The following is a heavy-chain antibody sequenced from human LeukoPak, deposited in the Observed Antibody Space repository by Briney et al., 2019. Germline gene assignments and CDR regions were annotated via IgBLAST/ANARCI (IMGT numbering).Heavy chain of an antibody. CDR1: GFTFSSYS. CDR3: ARCCYTDFGIHYYYYGMDV. CDR2: ISSSSSYI. D-gene: IGHD2-2*02. Sequence: GGSLRLSCAASGFTFSSYSMNWVRQAPGKGLEWVSSISSSSSYIYYADSVKGRFTISRDNAKNSLYLQMNSLRAEDTAVYYCARCCYTDFGIHYYYYGMDVWGQGTTVTVSS. J-gene: IGHJ6*02. V-gene: IGHV3-21*01.